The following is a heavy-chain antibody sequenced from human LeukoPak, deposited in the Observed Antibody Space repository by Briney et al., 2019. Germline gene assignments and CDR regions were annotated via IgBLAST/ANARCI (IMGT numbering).Heavy chain of an antibody. D-gene: IGHD1-1*01. Sequence: KPSETLSLTCAVYGGSFSGYYWSWIRQPPGKGLEWIGEINHSGSTNYNPSLKSRVTISVGTSKDQFSLKLSSVTAADTAVYYCARVKKSVPFLGTRMFYYYGMDVWGQGTTVTVSS. J-gene: IGHJ6*02. CDR1: GGSFSGYY. CDR3: ARVKKSVPFLGTRMFYYYGMDV. V-gene: IGHV4-34*01. CDR2: INHSGST.